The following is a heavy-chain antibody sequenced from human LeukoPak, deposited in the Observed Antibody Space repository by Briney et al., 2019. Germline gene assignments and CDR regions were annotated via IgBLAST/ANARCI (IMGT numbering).Heavy chain of an antibody. V-gene: IGHV3-7*01. CDR2: INQDGSEK. D-gene: IGHD3-3*01. CDR1: RFTFSSYW. Sequence: PGRSLRLFCGVSRFTFSSYWVSGVSGAPGRGREWVANINQDGSEKFYAESAKGRFTISRDNAKNSLYLQMNSLRAEDTAVYYCATENAYYDFWSGYYRNLNWFDPWGQGTLVTVSS. J-gene: IGHJ5*02. CDR3: ATENAYYDFWSGYYRNLNWFDP.